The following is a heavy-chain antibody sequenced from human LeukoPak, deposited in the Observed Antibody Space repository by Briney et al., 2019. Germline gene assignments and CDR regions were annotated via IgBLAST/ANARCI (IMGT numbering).Heavy chain of an antibody. V-gene: IGHV4-34*01. CDR3: ARGQRNYYGSGSYRDWFDP. J-gene: IGHJ5*02. D-gene: IGHD3-10*01. Sequence: SETLSLTCAVYGGSFSSYYWSWVRQPPGKGLEWLGEINHSGSTNYNASLKSRVIISVVTSKNQFSLKLSSVTAADTAVYYCARGQRNYYGSGSYRDWFDPWGQGTLVTVSS. CDR1: GGSFSSYY. CDR2: INHSGST.